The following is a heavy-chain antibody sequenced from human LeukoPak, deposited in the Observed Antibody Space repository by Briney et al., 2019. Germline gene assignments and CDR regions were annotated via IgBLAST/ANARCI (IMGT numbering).Heavy chain of an antibody. Sequence: PGGSLRLSCAASGFTFSSYAMSWVRQAPGKGLEWVSAISGSGGSTYYADSVKGRFTISRDNSKNTLYLQMNSLRAEDRAVYYCAKKGASSWYFFDYGGLEPLVPVPS. V-gene: IGHV3-23*01. CDR1: GFTFSSYA. J-gene: IGHJ4*02. D-gene: IGHD6-13*01. CDR3: AKKGASSWYFFDY. CDR2: ISGSGGST.